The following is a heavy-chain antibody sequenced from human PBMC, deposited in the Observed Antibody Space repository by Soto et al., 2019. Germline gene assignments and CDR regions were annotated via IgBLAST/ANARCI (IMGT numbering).Heavy chain of an antibody. D-gene: IGHD3-22*01. CDR1: AGAIITSY. J-gene: IGHJ5*02. CDR3: ASSGIVGREVNTWFDP. V-gene: IGHV4-59*01. Sequence: ASETLSLTCSVSAGAIITSYWSWIRQPLGKALEWIGYISYRGSTNYNPSLKSRLTISIDTSKSQISLKLTSMTTADTAVYYCASSGIVGREVNTWFDPWGQGTLVTVSS. CDR2: ISYRGST.